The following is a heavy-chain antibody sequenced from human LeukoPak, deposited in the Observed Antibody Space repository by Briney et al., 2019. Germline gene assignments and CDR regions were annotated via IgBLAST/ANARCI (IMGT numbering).Heavy chain of an antibody. J-gene: IGHJ4*02. CDR3: ARVFYGGPVNY. CDR2: INHSGST. D-gene: IGHD4-23*01. V-gene: IGHV4-30-2*01. Sequence: SQTLSLTCTVSGGSISSGAYFWSWIRQHPGKGLEWIGEINHSGSTNYNPSLKSRVTISVDKSKNQFSLKLSSVTAADTAVYYCARVFYGGPVNYWGQGTLVTVSS. CDR1: GGSISSGAYF.